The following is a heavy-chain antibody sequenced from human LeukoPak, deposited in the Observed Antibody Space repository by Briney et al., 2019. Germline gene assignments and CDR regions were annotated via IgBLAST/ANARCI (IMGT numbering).Heavy chain of an antibody. D-gene: IGHD2-2*01. CDR1: GYTFTSYG. J-gene: IGHJ4*02. CDR3: ARWEYCSSSSCYDESETFDY. Sequence: ASVTVSCKPSGYTFTSYGISWVRQAPGQGLEWMGWISAYNGNTNYAQKYQGRVTMTTDTSTSTAYMELRSLRSDDTAIYYCARWEYCSSSSCYDESETFDYWGQGTLVTVSS. CDR2: ISAYNGNT. V-gene: IGHV1-18*01.